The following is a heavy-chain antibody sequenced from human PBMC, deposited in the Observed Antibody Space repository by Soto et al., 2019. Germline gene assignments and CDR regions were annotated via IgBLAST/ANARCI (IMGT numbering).Heavy chain of an antibody. Sequence: QITLKESGPTLVKPTQTLTLTCIFSGFSFSADGVGVGWIRQPPGKALEWLALIYWDDDTRYRPSLKSRLTITKXSXKXXVVLTMTHMSPTPTATYYRAHPFGGTSWTNDAFDVWGPGTVVTVSS. J-gene: IGHJ3*01. CDR3: AHPFGGTSWTNDAFDV. D-gene: IGHD3-16*01. CDR1: GFSFSADGVG. V-gene: IGHV2-5*02. CDR2: IYWDDDT.